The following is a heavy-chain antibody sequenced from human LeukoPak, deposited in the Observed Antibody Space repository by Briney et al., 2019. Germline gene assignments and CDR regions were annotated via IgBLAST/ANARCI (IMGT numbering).Heavy chain of an antibody. CDR1: GFTFSSYE. J-gene: IGHJ4*02. Sequence: GGSLRLSCAASGFTFSSYEMSWVRQAPGKGLEWVSSISSSSSYIYYADSVKGRFTISRDNAKNSLYLQMNSLRAEDTAVYYCARVESYNWNDFDYWGQGTLVTVSS. CDR2: ISSSSSYI. V-gene: IGHV3-21*01. D-gene: IGHD1-1*01. CDR3: ARVESYNWNDFDY.